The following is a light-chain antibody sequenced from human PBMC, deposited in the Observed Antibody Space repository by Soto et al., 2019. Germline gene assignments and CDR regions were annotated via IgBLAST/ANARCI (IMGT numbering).Light chain of an antibody. Sequence: QSALTQPASVSGSPGQSITISCTGTSSDIGGYNYVSWYQQHPGKAPKLMIYDVSDRPSGVSNRFSGSKSGNTASLTISGLQAEDEADYYCASYAISNTVLFGGGTKQTVL. CDR3: ASYAISNTVL. CDR2: DVS. J-gene: IGLJ2*01. CDR1: SSDIGGYNY. V-gene: IGLV2-14*03.